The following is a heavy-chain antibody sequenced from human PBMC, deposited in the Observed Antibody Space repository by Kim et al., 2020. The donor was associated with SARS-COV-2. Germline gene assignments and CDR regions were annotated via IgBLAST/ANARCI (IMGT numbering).Heavy chain of an antibody. J-gene: IGHJ4*02. CDR1: GGSISSGGYY. V-gene: IGHV4-31*03. D-gene: IGHD3-10*01. Sequence: SETLSLTCTVSGGSISSGGYYWSWIRQHPGKGLEWIAYIYYTGSTYYKPSLQSRASISLDTSKNQFSLKLSSVTAADTAVYYCARDPKYDSGTLWGQGT. CDR3: ARDPKYDSGTL. CDR2: IYYTGST.